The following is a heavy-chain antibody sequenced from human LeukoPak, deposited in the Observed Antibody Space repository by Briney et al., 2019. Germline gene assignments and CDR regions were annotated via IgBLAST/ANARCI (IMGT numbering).Heavy chain of an antibody. CDR2: IYTSGST. D-gene: IGHD1-1*01. J-gene: IGHJ5*02. CDR3: ARTGGRYWFDP. Sequence: SETLSLTCIVSDGSISSSSYYWSWIRQPAGKGLEWIGRIYTSGSTNYNPSLRSRVTISVDTSKNQFSLMLSSVTAADTAVYYCARTGGRYWFDPWGQGTLVTVSS. V-gene: IGHV4-61*02. CDR1: DGSISSSSYY.